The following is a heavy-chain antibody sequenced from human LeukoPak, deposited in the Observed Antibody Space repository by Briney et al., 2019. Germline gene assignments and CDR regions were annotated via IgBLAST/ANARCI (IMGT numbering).Heavy chain of an antibody. Sequence: GGSLRLSCAASGFTFSSYEMNWVRQAPGKGLEWVSYICSSGSTIYYADSVKGRFTISRDNAKNSLYLQMNSLRAEDTAVYYCARRRYYGMDVWGQGTTVTVSS. CDR1: GFTFSSYE. CDR2: ICSSGSTI. CDR3: ARRRYYGMDV. V-gene: IGHV3-48*03. J-gene: IGHJ6*02.